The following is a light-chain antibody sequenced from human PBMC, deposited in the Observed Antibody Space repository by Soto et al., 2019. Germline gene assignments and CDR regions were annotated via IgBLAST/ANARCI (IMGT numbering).Light chain of an antibody. CDR1: QSVSNNY. Sequence: SVFTQSRRTVSMSPGERATLSCRASQSVSNNYLAWYQQKPGQAPRLLIYGASNRATGIPDRFSGSGSGTDFTLTISRLEPEDFAVYYCQQYGSSGTFGQGTKVDIK. CDR2: GAS. CDR3: QQYGSSGT. J-gene: IGKJ1*01. V-gene: IGKV3-20*01.